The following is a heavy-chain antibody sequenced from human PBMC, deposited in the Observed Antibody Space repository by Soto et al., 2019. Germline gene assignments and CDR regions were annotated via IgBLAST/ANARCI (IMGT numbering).Heavy chain of an antibody. CDR1: GYTVTNYD. Sequence: QVQLVQSGAEVKKPGASVKVSCKASGYTVTNYDINWVRQATGQGLEWMGWMNPDSGDTRYAQEFQGRVTMTRDTSISTAYMELSSLRSEDTAVYYCARGRRDYYDSGDWVPLAYWGQGTLVIVSS. CDR2: MNPDSGDT. D-gene: IGHD3-22*01. CDR3: ARGRRDYYDSGDWVPLAY. V-gene: IGHV1-8*01. J-gene: IGHJ4*02.